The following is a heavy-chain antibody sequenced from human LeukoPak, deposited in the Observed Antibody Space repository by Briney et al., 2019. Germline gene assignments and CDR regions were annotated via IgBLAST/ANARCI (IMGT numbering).Heavy chain of an antibody. CDR2: TYYRSEWYN. Sequence: SQTLSLTRVISGDSVSSDSAAWNWIRQSPSRGLEWLGRTYYRSEWYNDYALSVKSRITIDADTSKNQFSLQLNSVTPEDTAVYYCTRGGPFDYWGQGTLVTVSS. J-gene: IGHJ4*02. CDR1: GDSVSSDSAA. V-gene: IGHV6-1*01. CDR3: TRGGPFDY. D-gene: IGHD2-15*01.